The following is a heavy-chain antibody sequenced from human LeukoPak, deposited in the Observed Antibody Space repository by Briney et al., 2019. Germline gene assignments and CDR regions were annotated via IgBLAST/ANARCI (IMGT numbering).Heavy chain of an antibody. D-gene: IGHD3-16*01. CDR2: IYYSGRT. J-gene: IGHJ4*02. Sequence: SETLSLTCSVSGGYISTSNYYWGWIRQPPGKGLEWIGTIYYSGRTYCNPSLQSRVTISLDTSQNQLSLQVRSVTVVDTAVYYCARFFYYDASLPPYWGQGTLVTVSS. CDR1: GGYISTSNYY. CDR3: ARFFYYDASLPPY. V-gene: IGHV4-39*01.